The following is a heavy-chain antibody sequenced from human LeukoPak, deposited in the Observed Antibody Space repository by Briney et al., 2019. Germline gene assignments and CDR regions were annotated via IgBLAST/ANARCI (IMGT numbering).Heavy chain of an antibody. CDR3: ARGENYYDSSGYLIEFDP. CDR2: INPSGGST. Sequence: GASVKVSCKASGYTFTSYYMHWVRQAPGQGLEWMGIINPSGGSTSYAQKFQGRVTITRDMSTSTVYMELSSLRSEDTAVYYCARGENYYDSSGYLIEFDPWGQGTLVTVSS. J-gene: IGHJ5*02. CDR1: GYTFTSYY. D-gene: IGHD3-22*01. V-gene: IGHV1-46*01.